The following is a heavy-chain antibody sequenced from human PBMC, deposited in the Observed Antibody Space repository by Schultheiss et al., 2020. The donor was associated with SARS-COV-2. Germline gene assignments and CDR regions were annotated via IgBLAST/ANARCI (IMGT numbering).Heavy chain of an antibody. D-gene: IGHD2-8*01. V-gene: IGHV3-74*01. Sequence: GESLKISCAASGFTVSSNYMSWVRQAPGKGLVWVSRINSDGSSTSYADSVKGRFTISRDNAKNTLYLQMNSLRAEDTAVYYCARGVGCTNGVCSSFAYWGQGTLVTVSS. CDR1: GFTVSSNY. J-gene: IGHJ4*02. CDR2: INSDGSST. CDR3: ARGVGCTNGVCSSFAY.